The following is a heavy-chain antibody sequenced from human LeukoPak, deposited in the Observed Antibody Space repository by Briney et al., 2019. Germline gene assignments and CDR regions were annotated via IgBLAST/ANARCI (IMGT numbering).Heavy chain of an antibody. Sequence: SETLSLTCTVSGGSIRSFYWGWIRQLPEKGLEWIGFIHYSGSTNYNPSLKSRVTISVDTSKNQFSLKLRSVTAADTAVYYCARENYFDYWGQGTVVTVSS. CDR2: IHYSGST. V-gene: IGHV4-59*01. CDR3: ARENYFDY. J-gene: IGHJ4*02. CDR1: GGSIRSFY.